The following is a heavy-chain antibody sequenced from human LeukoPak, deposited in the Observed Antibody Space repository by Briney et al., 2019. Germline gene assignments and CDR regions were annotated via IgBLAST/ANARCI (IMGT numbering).Heavy chain of an antibody. J-gene: IGHJ4*02. CDR2: IRPNSGTT. V-gene: IGHV1-2*02. D-gene: IGHD5-24*01. Sequence: ASVKVSCKASGYTFTGYSMHWVRQAPGQGLEWMGLIRPNSGTTNYAQRFQGVVTMTRDTSISTVYMELSSLRSDDTAVYYCATVTRYHSDGYTSRGYNDYWGQGTLVTVSS. CDR1: GYTFTGYS. CDR3: ATVTRYHSDGYTSRGYNDY.